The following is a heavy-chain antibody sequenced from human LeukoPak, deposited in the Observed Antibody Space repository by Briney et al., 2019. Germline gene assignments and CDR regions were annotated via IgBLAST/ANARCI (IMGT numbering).Heavy chain of an antibody. CDR2: ISNGGSPI. D-gene: IGHD4-11*01. J-gene: IGHJ4*01. V-gene: IGHV3-48*01. Sequence: GGSLRVSCVVTGFTFASYSMDWVRQAPGKGLEWISYISNGGSPIYYADSVKGRFTISRDKDKSSLYLQMNSLAADDTAVYYCARGLALGLTVTPKAFDYWGHGTLVTVSS. CDR1: GFTFASYS. CDR3: ARGLALGLTVTPKAFDY.